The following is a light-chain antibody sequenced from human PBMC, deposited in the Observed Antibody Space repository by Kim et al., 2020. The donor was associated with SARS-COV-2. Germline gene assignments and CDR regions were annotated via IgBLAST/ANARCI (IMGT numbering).Light chain of an antibody. CDR1: NLATNN. V-gene: IGLV3-9*01. CDR3: QVWDSSTGV. CDR2: RYT. Sequence: LVQTASITCGRSNLATNNVPWFQQNPGQAPVLVIYRYTNRPSGIPERFSGSNSGNTATLTISRAQAGDEADYYCQVWDSSTGVLGGGTQLTVL. J-gene: IGLJ3*02.